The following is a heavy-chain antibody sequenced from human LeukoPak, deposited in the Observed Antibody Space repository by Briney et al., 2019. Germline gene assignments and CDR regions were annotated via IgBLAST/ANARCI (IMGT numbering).Heavy chain of an antibody. J-gene: IGHJ4*02. V-gene: IGHV3-33*01. CDR2: IWYDGVNK. D-gene: IGHD5-12*01. CDR3: AREGIVATLDY. Sequence: QPGRSLRLSCAASGFTFSNYGMHWVRHAPGKGLEWVAVIWYDGVNKYYADSVKGRFTISRDMPKNTLYLKMNSLRAEDTAVYYCAREGIVATLDYWGEGTLVTVSS. CDR1: GFTFSNYG.